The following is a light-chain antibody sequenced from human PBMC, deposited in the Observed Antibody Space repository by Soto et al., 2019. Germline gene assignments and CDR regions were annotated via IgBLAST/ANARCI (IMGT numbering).Light chain of an antibody. J-gene: IGKJ5*01. CDR1: QSVRGN. V-gene: IGKV3-15*01. Sequence: EIVMTQSPATLSVSPVERATLSCMASQSVRGNLAWYQQKPGQSPRLLIYGASSRATGIPARFSGSGSGTEFTLTISSLQSEDFAVYYCQQYNNWPSITFGQGTRLEIK. CDR3: QQYNNWPSIT. CDR2: GAS.